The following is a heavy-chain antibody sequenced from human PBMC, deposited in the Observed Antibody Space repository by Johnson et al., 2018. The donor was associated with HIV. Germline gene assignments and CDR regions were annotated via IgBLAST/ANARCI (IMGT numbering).Heavy chain of an antibody. V-gene: IGHV3-NL1*01. Sequence: QVQLVESGGGLVKPGGSLRLSCAASGFTFSDNYMHWVRQAPGKGLEWVSSINSGGGSTYYADSVKGRFTISRDNSKSTLYLQMSSLRAEDTAVYYCARGWSGAFDIWGQGTMVTVSS. CDR3: ARGWSGAFDI. CDR2: INSGGGST. CDR1: GFTFSDNY. J-gene: IGHJ3*02. D-gene: IGHD2-15*01.